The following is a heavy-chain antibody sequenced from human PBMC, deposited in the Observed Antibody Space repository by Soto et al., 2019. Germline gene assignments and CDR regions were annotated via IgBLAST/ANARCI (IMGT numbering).Heavy chain of an antibody. CDR1: GFTVSSNY. CDR3: ARDDWSGTEYFQH. J-gene: IGHJ1*01. CDR2: IYSGGST. V-gene: IGHV3-66*01. D-gene: IGHD3-3*01. Sequence: EMQLVESGGGLVQPGGSLRLSCAASGFTVSSNYMSWVRQAPGKGLEWVSVIYSGGSTYYADSVKGRFTISRDNSKNTLYLQMNSLRAEDTAVYYCARDDWSGTEYFQHWGQGTLVTVSS.